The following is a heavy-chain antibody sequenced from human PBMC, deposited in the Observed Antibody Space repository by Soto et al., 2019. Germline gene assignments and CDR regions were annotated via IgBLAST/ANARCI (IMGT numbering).Heavy chain of an antibody. V-gene: IGHV1-69*01. J-gene: IGHJ6*02. D-gene: IGHD3-22*01. CDR2: IIPLFCTA. CDR3: ARDLDYYDSSGSSLPYYYYGMAV. Sequence: QVQLVQSGAEVKKPGSSVKVSCKASGGTFSSYAISWLRQAPGQGLEWMGGIIPLFCTANYVQKFQGRVTITVDESKSTAYMELNILRSEDTAVYYCARDLDYYDSSGSSLPYYYYGMAVWGQGTKVTVSS. CDR1: GGTFSSYA.